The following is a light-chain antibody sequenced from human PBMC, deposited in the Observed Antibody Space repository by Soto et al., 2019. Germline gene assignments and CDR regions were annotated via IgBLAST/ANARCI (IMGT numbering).Light chain of an antibody. CDR2: LNSDGSH. CDR1: SGHSSYA. Sequence: QSVLTQSPSASASLGDSVKLTCTLSSGHSSYAIAWHQQQPEKGPRYLMKLNSDGSHNKGDGIPDRFSGSSSGAERYLTISSLQSEDEADYYCQTWGTGVQVFGGGTKRTVL. CDR3: QTWGTGVQV. V-gene: IGLV4-69*01. J-gene: IGLJ3*02.